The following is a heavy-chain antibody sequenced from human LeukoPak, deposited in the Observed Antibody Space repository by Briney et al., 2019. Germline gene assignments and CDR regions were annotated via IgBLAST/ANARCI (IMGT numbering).Heavy chain of an antibody. V-gene: IGHV3-23*01. J-gene: IGHJ4*02. Sequence: GGCLRLSCAASGFTSSSYDMSWVRQAPGKGLEWVSAISGSGGSTYYADSVKGRFTISRDNSKNTLYLQMNSLRAEDTAVYYCAKDRSGSYAYWGQGTLVTVSS. CDR3: AKDRSGSYAY. D-gene: IGHD1-26*01. CDR2: ISGSGGST. CDR1: GFTSSSYD.